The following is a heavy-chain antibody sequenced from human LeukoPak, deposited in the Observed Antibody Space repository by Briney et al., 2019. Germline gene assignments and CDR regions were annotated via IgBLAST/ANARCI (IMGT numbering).Heavy chain of an antibody. CDR1: GFTFSSYS. D-gene: IGHD6-19*01. Sequence: GGSLRLSCAASGFTFSSYSMNWVRQAPGKGLEWVANIKQDGSEKYYVDSVKGRFTISRDSAKNSLYLQMNSLRVEDTAVYYCARGSGWYFPWGQGTLVTVSS. CDR2: IKQDGSEK. CDR3: ARGSGWYFP. V-gene: IGHV3-7*01. J-gene: IGHJ5*02.